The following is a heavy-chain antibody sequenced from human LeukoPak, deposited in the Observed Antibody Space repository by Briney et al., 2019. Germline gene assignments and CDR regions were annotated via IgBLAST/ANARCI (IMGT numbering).Heavy chain of an antibody. D-gene: IGHD3-16*01. CDR1: GFTFSSYA. Sequence: PGGSLRLSCAASGFTFSSYAMTWVRQAPGKGLEWVSTITGSGSSTYYADSVKGRFTISRDNSKNTLYLRMNSLRAEDTAVYYCANLGMSTRQDYWGQGTLVTVSS. CDR2: ITGSGSST. CDR3: ANLGMSTRQDY. V-gene: IGHV3-23*01. J-gene: IGHJ4*02.